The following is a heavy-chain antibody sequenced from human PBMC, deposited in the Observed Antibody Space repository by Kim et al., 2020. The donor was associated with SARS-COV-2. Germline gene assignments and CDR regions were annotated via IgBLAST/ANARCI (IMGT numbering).Heavy chain of an antibody. D-gene: IGHD6-13*01. Sequence: GRFTISRDNAKNSLYLQMNSLRAEDTAVYYCARDRIAADGGGYYYYYMDAWGKGTTVTVSS. CDR3: ARDRIAADGGGYYYYYMDA. V-gene: IGHV3-11*01. J-gene: IGHJ6*03.